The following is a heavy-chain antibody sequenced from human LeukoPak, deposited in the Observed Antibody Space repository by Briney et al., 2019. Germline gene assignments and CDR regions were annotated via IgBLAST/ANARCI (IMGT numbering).Heavy chain of an antibody. CDR2: IYYRGNS. Sequence: SETLSLTCTVSGGSISSSTYYWGWIRQPPGKGLEWIGSIYYRGNSYYNPSLKSRVTISVDTSKNHFSLKLRSVTAADTAVYYCAKDHYDNSGYPFDYWGQGTLVTVSS. CDR3: AKDHYDNSGYPFDY. CDR1: GGSISSSTYY. V-gene: IGHV4-39*07. D-gene: IGHD3-22*01. J-gene: IGHJ4*02.